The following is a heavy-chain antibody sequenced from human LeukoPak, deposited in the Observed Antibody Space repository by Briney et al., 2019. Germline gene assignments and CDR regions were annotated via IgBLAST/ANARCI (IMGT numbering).Heavy chain of an antibody. J-gene: IGHJ4*02. D-gene: IGHD2-8*02. V-gene: IGHV3-64D*09. Sequence: PGGSLRLSCSASGLTFNSYAIHWVRQAPGKGLEYVSSIGTNGISTYYADSVTGRFTISRDNSKNSLYLQMSSLRAEDTAVYYCVKGQEVVYAPTFDYWGQGTLVTVSS. CDR1: GLTFNSYA. CDR3: VKGQEVVYAPTFDY. CDR2: IGTNGIST.